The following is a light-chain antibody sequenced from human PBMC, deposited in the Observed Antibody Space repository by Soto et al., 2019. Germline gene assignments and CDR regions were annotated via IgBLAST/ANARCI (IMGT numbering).Light chain of an antibody. CDR3: QQYGSSPWT. V-gene: IGKV3-20*01. CDR2: GVS. CDR1: QSVSSNY. Sequence: EIVLTQSTGTLSLSAGERATLSWRASQSVSSNYLDWYQQKNGQAPRLLIYGVSSRATDIPDRFSGSGYGTDFNLTISRLETEDFAVYYCQQYGSSPWTFGQGTKVDIK. J-gene: IGKJ1*01.